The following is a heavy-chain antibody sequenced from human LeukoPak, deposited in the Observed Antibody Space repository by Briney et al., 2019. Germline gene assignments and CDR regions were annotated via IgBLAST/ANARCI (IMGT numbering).Heavy chain of an antibody. Sequence: GGSLRLSCAASGFTFSSYGMHWVRQAPGKGLEWVAVIWYDGSNKYYADSVKGRFTISRDNSKNTLYLQMNSLRAEDTAVYYCARDGYNWNYGYYYYMDVWGKGTTVTVSS. D-gene: IGHD1-7*01. CDR3: ARDGYNWNYGYYYYMDV. CDR1: GFTFSSYG. V-gene: IGHV3-33*01. J-gene: IGHJ6*03. CDR2: IWYDGSNK.